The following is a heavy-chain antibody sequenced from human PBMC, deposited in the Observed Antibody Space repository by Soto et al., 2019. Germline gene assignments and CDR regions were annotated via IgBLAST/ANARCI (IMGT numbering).Heavy chain of an antibody. Sequence: EVQLLESGGGLVQPGGSLRLSCAASGFTFSSYAMSWVRQAPGKGLEWVSAISGSGGSTYYADSVKGRFTISRDNSKNTLYLQMNSLRAEDTAVYYCAKDRSGVGWSLHEVGYWGQGTLVTVSS. CDR2: ISGSGGST. V-gene: IGHV3-23*01. D-gene: IGHD3-3*01. CDR1: GFTFSSYA. CDR3: AKDRSGVGWSLHEVGY. J-gene: IGHJ4*02.